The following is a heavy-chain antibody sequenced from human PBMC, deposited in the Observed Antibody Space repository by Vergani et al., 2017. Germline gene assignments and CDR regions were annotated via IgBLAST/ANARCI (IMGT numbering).Heavy chain of an antibody. Sequence: QLQLQESGPGLVKPSETLSLTCTVSGGSISSSSYYWGWIRQPPGKGLEWIGSIYYSGSTYYNPSLKSRVTISVDTSKNQFSLKLSSVTAADTAVYYCARGLDGYYYYYYMDVWGKGP. D-gene: IGHD3-22*01. CDR1: GGSISSSSYY. CDR2: IYYSGST. J-gene: IGHJ6*03. V-gene: IGHV4-39*01. CDR3: ARGLDGYYYYYYMDV.